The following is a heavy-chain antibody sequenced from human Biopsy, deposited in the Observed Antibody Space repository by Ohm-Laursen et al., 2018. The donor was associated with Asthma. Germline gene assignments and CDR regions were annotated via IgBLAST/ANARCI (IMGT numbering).Heavy chain of an antibody. CDR2: MSFDGRQT. CDR1: GFTFSSYG. V-gene: IGHV3-30*18. J-gene: IGHJ3*02. D-gene: IGHD3-3*01. CDR3: AKERYYDFWSGYPI. Sequence: LSLTCAASGFTFSSYGMHWVRQAPGKGLEWMAVMSFDGRQTYYADSVKGRFTISRDNSKNTLYLQMNSLRAEDTAVYYCAKERYYDFWSGYPIWGQGTMVTVSS.